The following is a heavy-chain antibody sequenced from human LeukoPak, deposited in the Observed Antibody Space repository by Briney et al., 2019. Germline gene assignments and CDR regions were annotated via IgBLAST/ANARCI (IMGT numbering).Heavy chain of an antibody. CDR1: GFTVSSNY. D-gene: IGHD4-23*01. Sequence: GGSLRLSCAASGFTVSSNYMSWVRQAPGKGLEWVSVIYSGGSTYYADSVKGRFTISRDNSKNTLYLQMNSLRAEDTAVYYCTRSSFYSGGNSDYWGQGTLVTVSS. CDR2: IYSGGST. J-gene: IGHJ4*02. CDR3: TRSSFYSGGNSDY. V-gene: IGHV3-66*01.